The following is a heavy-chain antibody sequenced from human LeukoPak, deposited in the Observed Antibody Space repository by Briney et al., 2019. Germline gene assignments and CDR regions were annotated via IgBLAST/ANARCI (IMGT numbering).Heavy chain of an antibody. CDR2: ISYSGTT. CDR3: ARGRGEWLPLWWFDP. CDR1: GGSFSGYY. D-gene: IGHD5-12*01. J-gene: IGHJ5*02. Sequence: PSGTLSLTCAFYGGSFSGYYWTWIRQPPGQGPEWIGEISYSGTTNYNPSLKSRLTISVDTSKNQFSLNLTSVTVADTAVYYCARGRGEWLPLWWFDPWGQGTRVIVSS. V-gene: IGHV4-34*01.